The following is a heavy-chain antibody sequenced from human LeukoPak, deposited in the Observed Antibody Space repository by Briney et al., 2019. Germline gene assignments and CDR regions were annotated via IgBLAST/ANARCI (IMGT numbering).Heavy chain of an antibody. CDR3: ARDHSVGDIAWWFDP. CDR2: INPTGTST. V-gene: IGHV1-46*01. D-gene: IGHD3-10*01. Sequence: GASVKVSCETSGYTFTNNWMHWVRQAPGQGLEWVGVINPTGTSTLYAQNFQGRVTLTRDMSTTTDYMELRSLTSEDTAVYYCARDHSVGDIAWWFDPWGQGTLVSVSS. CDR1: GYTFTNNW. J-gene: IGHJ5*02.